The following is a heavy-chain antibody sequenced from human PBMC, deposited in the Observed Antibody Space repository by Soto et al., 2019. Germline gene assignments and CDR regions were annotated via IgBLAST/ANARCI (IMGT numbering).Heavy chain of an antibody. CDR3: ARDRSDYGMDV. Sequence: PSETLSLTCTVSGGSISSYYWSWMRQPAGKGLEWIGRIYTSGSTNYNPSLKSRVTMSVDTSTNQFFLKLSSVTAADTAVDYCARDRSDYGMDVWGQGTPVTVSS. J-gene: IGHJ6*02. CDR2: IYTSGST. CDR1: GGSISSYY. V-gene: IGHV4-4*07.